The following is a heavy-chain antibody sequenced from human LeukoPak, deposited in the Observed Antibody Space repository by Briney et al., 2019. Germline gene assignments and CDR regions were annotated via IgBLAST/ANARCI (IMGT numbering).Heavy chain of an antibody. CDR1: GFTFSSYG. D-gene: IGHD3-22*01. CDR3: AKVALFSGYYPPFDY. J-gene: IGHJ4*02. CDR2: ISYDGSNE. Sequence: GGSLRLSCAASGFTFSSYGMHWVRQAPGKGLEWVAVISYDGSNEYYADSVKGRFTISRDNSKNTLFLQMNSLRPEDTAVYHCAKVALFSGYYPPFDYWGQGTLVTVSS. V-gene: IGHV3-30*18.